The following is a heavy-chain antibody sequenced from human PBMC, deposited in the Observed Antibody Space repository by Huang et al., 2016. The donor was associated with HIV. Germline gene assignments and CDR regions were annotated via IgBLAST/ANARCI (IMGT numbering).Heavy chain of an antibody. V-gene: IGHV5-51*01. D-gene: IGHD3-10*01. J-gene: IGHJ6*02. CDR1: GYRFRSNW. Sequence: EVQLVQSGAEVKKPGESLKISCKVSGYRFRSNWIGWVRQMPGKGLEWMGSIYPGDSDTRYSPSFQGQVTISADKSINTAYLQWSSLKASDTAMYYCARLIGSPSFYYGLDVWGQGTTVTVSS. CDR2: IYPGDSDT. CDR3: ARLIGSPSFYYGLDV.